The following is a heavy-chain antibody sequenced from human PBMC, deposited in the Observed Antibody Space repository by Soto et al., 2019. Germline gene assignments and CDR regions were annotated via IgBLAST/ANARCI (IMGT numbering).Heavy chain of an antibody. CDR2: INPATGAA. CDR1: GYPVTAYY. CDR3: AIGGGVGVAGSAAFDM. Sequence: QLHLVQSGAVVKKPGASVTVSCSASGYPVTAYYMHWVRQAPGRGLEWMGGINPATGAAKYTQTCQGRVTMTRDTATRTVFTELSGLTSEDTADFYFAIGGGVGVAGSAAFDMWGQGTLVTVSS. J-gene: IGHJ3*02. D-gene: IGHD3-3*01. V-gene: IGHV1-2*02.